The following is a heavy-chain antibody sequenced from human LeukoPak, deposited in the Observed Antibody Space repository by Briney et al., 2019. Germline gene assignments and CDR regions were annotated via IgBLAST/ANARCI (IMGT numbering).Heavy chain of an antibody. J-gene: IGHJ4*02. CDR3: ARKKMAAAGKGAFDY. V-gene: IGHV3-30*04. Sequence: PGRSLRLSCAASGFTFIIYSMYWVRQAPGKGLEWVASMSSDASSEYYADSVKGRFTISRDNSKNMLYLQINSLRAEDTAVYHCARKKMAAAGKGAFDYWGQGTLVTVSS. CDR1: GFTFIIYS. CDR2: MSSDASSE. D-gene: IGHD6-13*01.